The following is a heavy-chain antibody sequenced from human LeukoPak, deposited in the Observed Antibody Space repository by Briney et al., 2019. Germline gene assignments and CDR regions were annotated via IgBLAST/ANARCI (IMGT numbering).Heavy chain of an antibody. CDR2: IYFTGST. CDR3: ARVTAAGGGFDH. Sequence: PSETLSLTCTVSGGSVSGYHWSWIRQPPGQGLECIGHIYFTGSTTYNSSLKSRVTISVDTPQNQFSLSLTSVTSADTAVYYCARVTAAGGGFDHWGQGTLVTVSS. D-gene: IGHD2-15*01. J-gene: IGHJ4*02. V-gene: IGHV4-59*02. CDR1: GGSVSGYH.